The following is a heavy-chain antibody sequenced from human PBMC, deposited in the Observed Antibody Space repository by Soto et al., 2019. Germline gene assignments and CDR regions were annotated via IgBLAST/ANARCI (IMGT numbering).Heavy chain of an antibody. J-gene: IGHJ4*02. Sequence: KTSGYSMTRYLVHWVSQAHGKGLEWMGIINPSGGSTSYAQKFQGRVTMTRDTSTSTVYMELSSLRSEDTAVYYCARVKWELEPTRFDYRGQGPLVTVSS. D-gene: IGHD1-26*01. CDR3: ARVKWELEPTRFDY. V-gene: IGHV1-46*01. CDR1: GYSMTRYL. CDR2: INPSGGST.